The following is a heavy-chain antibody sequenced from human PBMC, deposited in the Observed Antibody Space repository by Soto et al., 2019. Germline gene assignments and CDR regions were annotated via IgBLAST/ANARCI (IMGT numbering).Heavy chain of an antibody. CDR3: ARPTLEYYYDSSVGY. V-gene: IGHV4-31*01. CDR2: IYYTGST. CDR1: GGSISSGAYY. Sequence: QVQLQESGPGLVKPSQTLSLTCTVSGGSISSGAYYWSWIRQHPGKGLEWIGYIYYTGSTYYNPSLKIPITTPVDTSKNQYPLKRSSVTAADTAVYYCARPTLEYYYDSSVGYWGQGTPVTVSS. D-gene: IGHD3-22*01. J-gene: IGHJ4*02.